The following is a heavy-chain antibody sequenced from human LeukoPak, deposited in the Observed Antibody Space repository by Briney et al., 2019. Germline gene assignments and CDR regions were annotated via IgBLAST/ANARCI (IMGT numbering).Heavy chain of an antibody. CDR2: IWYDGSNK. V-gene: IGHV3-33*01. CDR3: ARERLLNRWFDP. CDR1: GFTFSSYG. Sequence: PGRSLRLSCAASGFTFSSYGMHWVRQAPGKGLEWVAVIWYDGSNKYYADSVKGRFTISRDNSKNTLYLQMNSLRAEDTAVYYCARERLLNRWFDPWGQGTLVTVSS. J-gene: IGHJ5*02. D-gene: IGHD2-21*02.